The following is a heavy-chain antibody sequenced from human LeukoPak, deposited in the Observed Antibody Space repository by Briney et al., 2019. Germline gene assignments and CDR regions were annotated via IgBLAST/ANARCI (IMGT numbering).Heavy chain of an antibody. V-gene: IGHV3-21*04. D-gene: IGHD3-10*01. CDR2: ISSSSSYI. Sequence: KPGGSLRLSCAASGFTFSSYSMNWVRQAPGKGLEWVSSISSSSSYIYYADSVKGRFTISRDNSKNTLYLQMNSLRAEDTAVYYCAKDALEWFGDYYYMDVWGKGTTVTVSS. CDR1: GFTFSSYS. CDR3: AKDALEWFGDYYYMDV. J-gene: IGHJ6*03.